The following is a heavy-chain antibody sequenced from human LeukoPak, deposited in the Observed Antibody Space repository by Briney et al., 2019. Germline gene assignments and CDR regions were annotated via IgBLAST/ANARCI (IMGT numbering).Heavy chain of an antibody. Sequence: PGGSLRLSCAASGFTFSSYEMNWVRQAPGEGLEWVSYISSSGSTIYYADSVKGRFTISRDNAKNSLYLQMNSLRAEDTAVYYCARGSIAAARVDYWGQGTLVTVSS. V-gene: IGHV3-48*03. CDR1: GFTFSSYE. D-gene: IGHD6-13*01. J-gene: IGHJ4*02. CDR2: ISSSGSTI. CDR3: ARGSIAAARVDY.